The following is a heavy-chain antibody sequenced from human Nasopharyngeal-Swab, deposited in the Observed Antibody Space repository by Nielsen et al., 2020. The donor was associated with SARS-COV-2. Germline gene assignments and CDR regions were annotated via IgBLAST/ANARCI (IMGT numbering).Heavy chain of an antibody. CDR3: ARPRGPVQGVNNWFDL. D-gene: IGHD3-10*01. J-gene: IGHJ5*02. Sequence: SETLSLTCTVSGGSISSYYWSWIRQPPGKGLEWIGYMYYSGSTKYNPSLKSRVTISVDTSKNQFSLNLRSVTAADTAVYYCARPRGPVQGVNNWFDLWGQGALVTVSS. CDR2: MYYSGST. V-gene: IGHV4-59*08. CDR1: GGSISSYY.